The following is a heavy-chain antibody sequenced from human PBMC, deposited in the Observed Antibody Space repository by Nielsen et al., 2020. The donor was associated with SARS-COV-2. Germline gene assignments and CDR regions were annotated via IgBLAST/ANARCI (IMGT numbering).Heavy chain of an antibody. CDR2: VSSSGGST. CDR3: AKEGREQQPSD. D-gene: IGHD6-13*01. CDR1: GFTFNIYA. J-gene: IGHJ4*02. V-gene: IGHV3-23*01. Sequence: GESLKISCAASGFTFNIYAMAWVRRAPGRGLQWVTGVSSSGGSTYYTDSVKGRFSISRDNSKNMLYLQMNSLRAEDTAVYYCAKEGREQQPSDWGQGTLVTVSS.